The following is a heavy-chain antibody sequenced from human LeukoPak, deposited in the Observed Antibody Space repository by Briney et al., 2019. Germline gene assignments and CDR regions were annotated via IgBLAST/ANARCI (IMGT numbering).Heavy chain of an antibody. CDR1: GFTFSSYS. V-gene: IGHV3-21*01. CDR3: ARDLDGGKTAPFGY. Sequence: PGGSLRLSCAASGFTFSSYSMNWVRQAPGKGLEWVSSISSSSSYIYYADSVKGRFTISRDNAKNSLYLQMNSLRAEDTAVYYCARDLDGGKTAPFGYWGQGTLVTVSS. CDR2: ISSSSSYI. D-gene: IGHD4-23*01. J-gene: IGHJ4*02.